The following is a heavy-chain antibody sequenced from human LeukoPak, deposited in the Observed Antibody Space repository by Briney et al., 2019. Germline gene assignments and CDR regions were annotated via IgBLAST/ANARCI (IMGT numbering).Heavy chain of an antibody. CDR2: IKQDGSEK. D-gene: IGHD4-11*01. J-gene: IGHJ4*02. V-gene: IGHV3-7*01. Sequence: GGSLRLSCAASGVIFSSHSMTWGREAPGEGLEWVADIKQDGSEKYYVDSVKGRFTISRDNGKNSLYLQMNSLRVDDTAVYYCARNDYTKYIEYWGQGTLVTVSS. CDR3: ARNDYTKYIEY. CDR1: GVIFSSHS.